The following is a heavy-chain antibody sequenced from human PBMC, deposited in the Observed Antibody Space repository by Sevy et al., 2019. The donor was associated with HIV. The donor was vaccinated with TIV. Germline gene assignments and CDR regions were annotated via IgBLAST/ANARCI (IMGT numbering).Heavy chain of an antibody. Sequence: GESLKISCKGSGYSFTSYWIGWVRQMPGKGLGWMGIIYPGDSDTRYSRAFQGQVTHSADKSIGTAYPQWSGLKASDTAMYYCAGHGIVVVVAANPLMDYGMDVWGQGTTVTVSS. CDR3: AGHGIVVVVAANPLMDYGMDV. V-gene: IGHV5-51*01. CDR2: IYPGDSDT. CDR1: GYSFTSYW. D-gene: IGHD2-15*01. J-gene: IGHJ6*02.